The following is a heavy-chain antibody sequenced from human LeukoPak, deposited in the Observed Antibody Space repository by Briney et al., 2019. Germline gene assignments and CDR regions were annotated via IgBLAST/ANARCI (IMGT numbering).Heavy chain of an antibody. CDR2: ISPGDSDT. J-gene: IGHJ4*02. CDR3: ARSASYLVGHDY. V-gene: IGHV5-51*01. CDR1: GYSFTSYW. Sequence: GESLKISCKGSGYSFTSYWIGWVRQMPGKGLEWMELISPGDSDTRYSPSLQGHVTISADKSSSTAYLQWSSLKASDTAMYYCARSASYLVGHDYWGQGTLVTVSS. D-gene: IGHD1-26*01.